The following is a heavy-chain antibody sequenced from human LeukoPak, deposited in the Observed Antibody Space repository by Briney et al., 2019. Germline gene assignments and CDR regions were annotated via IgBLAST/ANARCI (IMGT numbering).Heavy chain of an antibody. CDR2: IYYSGST. J-gene: IGHJ3*02. CDR3: ARYSQLTGAFDI. V-gene: IGHV4-59*01. D-gene: IGHD6-13*01. Sequence: SETLSLTCTVSGGSFSSYYWSWIRQPPGKGLEWIGYIYYSGSTNYNPPLKSRVTISVDTSKNQFSLKLSSVTAADTAVYYCARYSQLTGAFDIWAKGQWSPSLQ. CDR1: GGSFSSYY.